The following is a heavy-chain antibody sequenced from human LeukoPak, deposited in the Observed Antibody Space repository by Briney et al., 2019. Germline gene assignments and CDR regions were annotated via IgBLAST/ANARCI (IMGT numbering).Heavy chain of an antibody. Sequence: GGSLRLSCAASGFTFSSYWMSWVRQAPGKGLEWVANIKQDGSEKYYVDSVKGRFTISRDNAKSSLYLQMNSLRAEDTAVYYCARGSSGWYGRDYFDYWGQGTLVTVSS. CDR2: IKQDGSEK. J-gene: IGHJ4*02. D-gene: IGHD6-19*01. CDR3: ARGSSGWYGRDYFDY. V-gene: IGHV3-7*01. CDR1: GFTFSSYW.